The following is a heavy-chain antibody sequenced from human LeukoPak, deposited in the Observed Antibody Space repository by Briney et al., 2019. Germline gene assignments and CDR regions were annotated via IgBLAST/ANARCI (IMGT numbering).Heavy chain of an antibody. CDR2: IYYSGST. J-gene: IGHJ5*02. CDR3: ARGLLLYDFWSGYYKRGWFDP. CDR1: GGSISSYY. D-gene: IGHD3-3*01. Sequence: PSETLSLTCTVSGGSISSYYWSWIRQPPGKGLEWLGYIYYSGSTNYNPSLKSRVTISVDTSKNQFSLKLSSVTAADTAVYYCARGLLLYDFWSGYYKRGWFDPWGQGTLVTVSS. V-gene: IGHV4-59*12.